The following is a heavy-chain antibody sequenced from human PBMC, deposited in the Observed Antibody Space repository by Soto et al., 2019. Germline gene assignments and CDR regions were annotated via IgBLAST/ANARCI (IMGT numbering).Heavy chain of an antibody. V-gene: IGHV3-23*01. CDR1: GFRFSSYA. Sequence: EVQLLESGGGLVQPGGSLRLSCAASGFRFSSYAMSWVLQAPGKGLEWVSLITSSSDRTYFADSVKGRFTISRDNSKNTLYLQLNSLRAEDTATYYCTTGPVISGDYWGQGTLVTVSS. CDR3: TTGPVISGDY. J-gene: IGHJ4*02. CDR2: ITSSSDRT. D-gene: IGHD3-10*01.